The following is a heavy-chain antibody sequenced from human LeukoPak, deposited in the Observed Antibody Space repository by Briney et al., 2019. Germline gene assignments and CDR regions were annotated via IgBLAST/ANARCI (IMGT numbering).Heavy chain of an antibody. CDR1: GGSFSGYY. D-gene: IGHD2/OR15-2a*01. CDR3: ARVNAIVSF. V-gene: IGHV4-34*01. CDR2: INHSGST. Sequence: SETLSLTCAVYGGSFSGYYWSWIRQPPGKGLEWIGEINHSGSTNYNPSLKSRVTISVDTSKNQFSLKLSSVTAADTAVYYCARVNAIVSFWGQGTLVTVSS. J-gene: IGHJ4*02.